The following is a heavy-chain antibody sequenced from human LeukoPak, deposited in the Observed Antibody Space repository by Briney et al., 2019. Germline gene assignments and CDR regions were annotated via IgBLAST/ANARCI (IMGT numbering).Heavy chain of an antibody. CDR1: GFTFSRYW. D-gene: IGHD3-10*01. CDR2: VDSDGSGT. J-gene: IGHJ4*02. Sequence: PGGSLRLSCATSGFTFSRYWMNWVRQAPGKGLVWVSRVDSDGSGTTYADSVKGRFTISRDNAKNTVYLQMNSLRAGDTAVYYCATGLGQYFDYWGQGTLVTVSS. V-gene: IGHV3-74*01. CDR3: ATGLGQYFDY.